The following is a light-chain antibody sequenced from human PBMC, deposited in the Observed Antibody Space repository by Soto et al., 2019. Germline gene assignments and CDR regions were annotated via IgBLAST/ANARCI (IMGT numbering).Light chain of an antibody. CDR2: DNN. CDR3: GAWDSSLMGVV. V-gene: IGLV1-51*01. Sequence: QSVLTQPPSVCAAPGQKVTISCSGSSSNVGNNYVSWYQQLPGTAPKLLIYDNNKRPSGIPDRFSGSKSATSATLDITALQTGDEADYYCGAWDSSLMGVVFGGGTKLTVL. CDR1: SSNVGNNY. J-gene: IGLJ2*01.